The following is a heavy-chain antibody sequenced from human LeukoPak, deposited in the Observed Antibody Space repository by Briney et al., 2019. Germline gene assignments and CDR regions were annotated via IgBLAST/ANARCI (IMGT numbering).Heavy chain of an antibody. D-gene: IGHD2-15*01. J-gene: IGHJ3*02. CDR2: ISSSGITM. CDR1: GFTFISYE. Sequence: GGSLRLSCAASGFTFISYEMNWVRQAPGKGLEWVSYISSSGITMYYADSVKGRFTISRDNAKNSLYLQMNSLRADDTAVYYCARGFDVVRAFDIWGQGTVVTVSS. CDR3: ARGFDVVRAFDI. V-gene: IGHV3-48*03.